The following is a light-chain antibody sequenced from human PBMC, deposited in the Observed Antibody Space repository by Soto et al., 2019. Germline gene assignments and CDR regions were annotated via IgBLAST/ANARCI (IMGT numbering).Light chain of an antibody. V-gene: IGKV3-15*01. CDR3: QQYNNWWT. CDR1: QSVSSS. Sequence: EIVMTQSPATLSVSPGERATLSCRASQSVSSSLAWYQQKPGQAPRLLIYGASTRATGIPARFSGSGSETEFTLTISSLQSEDSAVYYCQQYNNWWTFGQGPKVEIK. J-gene: IGKJ1*01. CDR2: GAS.